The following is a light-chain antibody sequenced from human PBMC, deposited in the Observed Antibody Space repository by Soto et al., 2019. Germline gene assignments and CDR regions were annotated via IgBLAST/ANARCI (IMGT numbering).Light chain of an antibody. CDR1: QIVSSDY. Sequence: ESVLTQSPVTLSLSPGERATLSCRASQIVSSDYLAWYQQKLGQAPRLLMYATSSRATGIPDRFSGSGSGAELILTINGLEPEDFEVYYCQHYGTSPYTFCHGTQLEIK. V-gene: IGKV3-20*01. CDR3: QHYGTSPYT. CDR2: ATS. J-gene: IGKJ2*01.